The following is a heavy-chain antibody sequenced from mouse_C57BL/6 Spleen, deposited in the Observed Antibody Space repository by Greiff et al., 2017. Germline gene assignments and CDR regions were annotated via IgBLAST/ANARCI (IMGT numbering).Heavy chain of an antibody. CDR1: GYAFSSYW. J-gene: IGHJ1*03. Sequence: QVQLQQSGAELVKPGASVKISCEASGYAFSSYWMNWVKQRPGKGLEWIGQIYPGDGDTNYNGKFKGKATLTADKSSSTAYMQLSSLTSEDSAGYFCAGEGDYYGSSPWYFDVWGTGTTVTVSS. CDR3: AGEGDYYGSSPWYFDV. V-gene: IGHV1-80*01. D-gene: IGHD1-1*01. CDR2: IYPGDGDT.